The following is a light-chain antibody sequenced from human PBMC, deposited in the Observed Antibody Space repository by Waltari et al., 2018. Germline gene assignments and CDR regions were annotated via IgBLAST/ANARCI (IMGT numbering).Light chain of an antibody. CDR2: DVS. V-gene: IGLV2-11*01. J-gene: IGLJ2*01. CDR3: CSYAGSYVV. CDR1: SSDVGGYNY. Sequence: QSALTQPRSVSGSPGQSVTISCTGTSSDVGGYNYVSWYQQHPGKAPKLMIYDVSNRPSGVPDRFSGSKSGNTASLTISWLKAEDEADYYCCSYAGSYVVFGGGTKLTVL.